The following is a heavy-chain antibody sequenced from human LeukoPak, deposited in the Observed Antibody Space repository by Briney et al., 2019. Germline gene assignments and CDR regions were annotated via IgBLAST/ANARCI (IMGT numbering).Heavy chain of an antibody. CDR3: ATVSRGDNDY. Sequence: SETLSLTCTVSGVSISRYYWSWIRQPPGKELEWIGYIYYSGSTNYNPSLKSRVTISPDTSKNQFSLKLTSVTAADTAVYYCATVSRGDNDYWGQGTLVTVSS. CDR1: GVSISRYY. J-gene: IGHJ4*02. CDR2: IYYSGST. V-gene: IGHV4-59*01. D-gene: IGHD2-21*02.